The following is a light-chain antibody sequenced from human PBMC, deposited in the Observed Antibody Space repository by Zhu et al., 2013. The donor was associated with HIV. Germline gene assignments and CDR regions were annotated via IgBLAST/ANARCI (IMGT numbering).Light chain of an antibody. V-gene: IGLV1-40*01. CDR1: SSNIGAGHV. Sequence: QSVLTQPPSVSGAPGQRVTISCTGSSSNIGAGHVVXWYQHLPATAPKVLIYDNTNRPSGVPDRFSASKSGTSASLAITGLQAEDEADYYCQSYDNNLSGWVFGGGTKVTVL. J-gene: IGLJ3*02. CDR2: DNT. CDR3: QSYDNNLSGWV.